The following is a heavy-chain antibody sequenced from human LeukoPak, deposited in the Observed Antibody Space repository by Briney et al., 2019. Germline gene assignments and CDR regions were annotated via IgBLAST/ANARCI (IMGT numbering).Heavy chain of an antibody. CDR1: GGSISSSSYY. V-gene: IGHV4-39*07. Sequence: SETLSLTCTVSGGSISSSSYYWGWIRQPPGKGLEWIGSIYYSGSTYYNPSLKSRVTISVDTSKNQFSLKLSSVTAADTAVYYCARDTRLHGMDVWGQGTTVTVSS. CDR2: IYYSGST. D-gene: IGHD3-3*01. J-gene: IGHJ6*02. CDR3: ARDTRLHGMDV.